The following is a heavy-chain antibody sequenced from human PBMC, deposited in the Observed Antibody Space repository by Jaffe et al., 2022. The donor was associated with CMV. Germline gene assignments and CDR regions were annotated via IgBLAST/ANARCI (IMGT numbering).Heavy chain of an antibody. CDR2: IKQDGSEK. CDR1: GFTFSNYW. J-gene: IGHJ6*02. D-gene: IGHD1-20*01. V-gene: IGHV3-7*01. CDR3: ARELIFITGTTFQPEGMGV. Sequence: EVQLVESGGGLVQPGGSLRLSCAASGFTFSNYWMNWVRQAPGKGLEWVANIKQDGSEKYYVDSVKGRFTISRDNAKNSLYLQMNSLRAEDTAVYYCARELIFITGTTFQPEGMGVWGQGTTVTVSS.